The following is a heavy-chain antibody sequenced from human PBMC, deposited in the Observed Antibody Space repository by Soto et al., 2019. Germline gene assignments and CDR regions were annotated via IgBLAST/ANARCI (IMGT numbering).Heavy chain of an antibody. V-gene: IGHV1-24*01. CDR2: FDPEDGET. D-gene: IGHD3-10*01. Sequence: ASVKVSCKVSGYTLTELSMHWVRQAPGKGLEWMGGFDPEDGETIYAQKFQGRVTMTEDTSTDTAYMELSSLRSEDTAVYYCATDSITMVRGVIIHHGGRGYGMDGWGQGTTVTVSS. CDR3: ATDSITMVRGVIIHHGGRGYGMDG. CDR1: GYTLTELS. J-gene: IGHJ6*02.